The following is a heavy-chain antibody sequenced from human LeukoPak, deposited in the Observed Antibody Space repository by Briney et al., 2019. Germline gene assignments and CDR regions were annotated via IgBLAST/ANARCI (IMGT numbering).Heavy chain of an antibody. D-gene: IGHD3-9*01. CDR1: GVTFSSYW. CDR3: ARGSTLRYFDWFNTT. CDR2: INQDGSEK. V-gene: IGHV3-7*01. J-gene: IGHJ5*02. Sequence: GGSLRLSCAASGVTFSSYWMSWVRQAPGKGLEWVSNINQDGSEKYYVDSVKGRFTISRDNSKNSLCLQINSLRAQNTALYYCARGSTLRYFDWFNTTWGQGALVAVSS.